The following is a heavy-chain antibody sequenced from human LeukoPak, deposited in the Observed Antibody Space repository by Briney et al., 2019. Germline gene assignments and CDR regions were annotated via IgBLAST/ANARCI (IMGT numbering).Heavy chain of an antibody. CDR3: ARVRRLLRREYYYYYYMDV. D-gene: IGHD2-15*01. CDR1: GFTFRNYG. J-gene: IGHJ6*03. CDR2: ISSSGSTI. Sequence: GGSLRLSCAASGFTFRNYGMSWVRQAPGKGLEWVSYISSSGSTIYYADSVKGRFTISRDNAKNSLYLQMNSLRAEDTAVYYCARVRRLLRREYYYYYYMDVWGKGTTVTVSS. V-gene: IGHV3-48*04.